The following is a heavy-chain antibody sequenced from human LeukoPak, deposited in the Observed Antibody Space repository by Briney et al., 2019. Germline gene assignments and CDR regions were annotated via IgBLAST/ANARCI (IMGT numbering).Heavy chain of an antibody. Sequence: PGGPLRLSCAPSGFTFSSYWMHWVRQAPGKGLVWVSRINSDGSTTSYADSVKGRFTISRDNAKNTLYLQMNSLRAEDTAAYYCARRSAARDAFDIWGQGTRVTVSS. V-gene: IGHV3-74*01. CDR2: INSDGSTT. CDR3: ARRSAARDAFDI. CDR1: GFTFSSYW. J-gene: IGHJ3*02. D-gene: IGHD6-6*01.